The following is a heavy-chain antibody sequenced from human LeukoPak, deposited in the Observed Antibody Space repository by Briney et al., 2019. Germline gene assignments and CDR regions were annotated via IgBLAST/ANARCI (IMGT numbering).Heavy chain of an antibody. D-gene: IGHD3-22*01. CDR3: AGMYYYDSSGYYPAFDY. V-gene: IGHV1-3*01. CDR1: GYSFTDYA. J-gene: IGHJ4*02. Sequence: ASVNVSCKASGYSFTDYAMHWVRQAPGQRLEWMGWINAANGSTKYSQKFQGRVTITRDTSASRAYMELSSLRSEDTAVYYCAGMYYYDSSGYYPAFDYWGQGTLVTVSS. CDR2: INAANGST.